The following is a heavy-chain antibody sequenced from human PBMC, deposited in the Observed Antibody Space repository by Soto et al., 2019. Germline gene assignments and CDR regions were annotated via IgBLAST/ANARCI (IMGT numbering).Heavy chain of an antibody. Sequence: PSETLSLTCTVSGGSISSYYWSWIRQPPGKGLEWIGYIYYSGSTNYNPSPKSRVTISVDTSKNQFSLKLSSVTAADTAVYYCARDQLDYDILTGYYYYYYGMDVWGQGTTVTVSS. CDR1: GGSISSYY. D-gene: IGHD3-9*01. V-gene: IGHV4-59*01. CDR2: IYYSGST. CDR3: ARDQLDYDILTGYYYYYYGMDV. J-gene: IGHJ6*02.